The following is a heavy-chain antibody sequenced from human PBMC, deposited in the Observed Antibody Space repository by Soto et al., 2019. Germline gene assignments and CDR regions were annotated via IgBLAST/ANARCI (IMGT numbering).Heavy chain of an antibody. CDR1: GGTFSSYA. J-gene: IGHJ6*02. D-gene: IGHD6-13*01. CDR2: IIPIFGTA. CDR3: ASKLNSSSWYRDYYYYYGMDV. Sequence: SVKVSCKASGGTFSSYAISWVRQAPGQGLEWMGGIIPIFGTANYAQKFQGRVTITADESTSTAYMELSSLRSEDTAVYYCASKLNSSSWYRDYYYYYGMDVCGQGTTVTVSS. V-gene: IGHV1-69*13.